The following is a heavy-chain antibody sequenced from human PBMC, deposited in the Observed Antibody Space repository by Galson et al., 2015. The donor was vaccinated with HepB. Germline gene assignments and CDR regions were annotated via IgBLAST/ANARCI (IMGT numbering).Heavy chain of an antibody. D-gene: IGHD4-23*01. V-gene: IGHV6-1*01. Sequence: CAISGDSVSSNSAAWNWIRQSPSRGLEWLGRTYYRSKWYNDYGVSVKGRIIFNADTSKIQFSLQLNSVAPDDTAVYYCARDDDYGRNFFDYWGQGTLVTVSS. CDR2: TYYRSKWYN. CDR3: ARDDDYGRNFFDY. CDR1: GDSVSSNSAA. J-gene: IGHJ4*02.